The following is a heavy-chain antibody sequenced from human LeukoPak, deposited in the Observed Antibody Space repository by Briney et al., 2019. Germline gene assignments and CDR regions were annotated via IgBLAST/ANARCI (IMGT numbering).Heavy chain of an antibody. Sequence: PGRSLRLSCAASGFTFDDYAMHWVRHAPGKGLEWVSGISWNSGSIGYADSVKGRFTISRDNAKNSLYLQMNSLRAEDTALYYCAKDLNYYDSSGYYLGAFDIWGQGTMVTVSS. V-gene: IGHV3-9*01. CDR1: GFTFDDYA. CDR2: ISWNSGSI. CDR3: AKDLNYYDSSGYYLGAFDI. J-gene: IGHJ3*02. D-gene: IGHD3-22*01.